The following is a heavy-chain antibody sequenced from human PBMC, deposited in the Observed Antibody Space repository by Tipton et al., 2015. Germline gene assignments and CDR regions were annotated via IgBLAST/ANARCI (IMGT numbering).Heavy chain of an antibody. CDR3: ACQDYDSLTRDYQTVDY. CDR2: ISHSGNT. J-gene: IGHJ4*02. V-gene: IGHV4-38-2*01. Sequence: TLSLTCAVSGYSIGGAYHWDWIRQPPGKGLEWIGSISHSGNTYYNPSLKSRVPMSRDTSKNQFSLKLTSVTAADTAVYYCACQDYDSLTRDYQTVDYWGQGTLVTVSS. CDR1: GYSIGGAYH. D-gene: IGHD3-9*01.